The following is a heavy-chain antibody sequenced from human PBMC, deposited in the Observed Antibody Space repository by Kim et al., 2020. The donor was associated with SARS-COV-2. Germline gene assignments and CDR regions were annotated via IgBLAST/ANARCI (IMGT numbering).Heavy chain of an antibody. D-gene: IGHD6-19*01. Sequence: THNPSLKSRVTLSVDTSKNQFSLKLSSVTAADTAVYYCARYSSGWFFDYWGQGTLVTVSS. CDR3: ARYSSGWFFDY. V-gene: IGHV4-59*01. J-gene: IGHJ4*02.